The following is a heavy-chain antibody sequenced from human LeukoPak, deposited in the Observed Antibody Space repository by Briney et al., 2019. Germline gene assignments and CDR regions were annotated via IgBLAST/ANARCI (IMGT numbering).Heavy chain of an antibody. CDR1: GFTFSSYA. J-gene: IGHJ4*02. CDR2: ISGSGGST. Sequence: GGSLRLSCAASGFTFSSYAMSWVRQAPGKGLEWVSAISGSGGSTYYADSVKGRFTISGDNSKNTLYLQMNSLRAEDTAVYYCAKALWFGESNFDYWGQGTLVTVSS. CDR3: AKALWFGESNFDY. D-gene: IGHD3-10*01. V-gene: IGHV3-23*01.